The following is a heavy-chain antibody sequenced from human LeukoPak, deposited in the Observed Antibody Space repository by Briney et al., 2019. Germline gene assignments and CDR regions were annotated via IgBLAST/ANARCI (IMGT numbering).Heavy chain of an antibody. CDR3: AGVFSGRRPFEL. Sequence: WETLSLTCTVSGGSINDYYWNWLRQPPGKGLEWIGFIYYRGTTNNNPSLKSRVTTSIDTSKKQFSLNLSSVTAADTAIYYCAGVFSGRRPFELWGQGILVTVSS. CDR1: GGSINDYY. V-gene: IGHV4-59*03. D-gene: IGHD3-10*01. J-gene: IGHJ4*02. CDR2: IYYRGTT.